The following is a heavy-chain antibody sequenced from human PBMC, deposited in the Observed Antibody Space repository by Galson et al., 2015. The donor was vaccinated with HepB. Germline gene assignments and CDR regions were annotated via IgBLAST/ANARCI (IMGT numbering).Heavy chain of an antibody. Sequence: SLRLSCAASGFTFSSYAMSWVRQAPGKGLEWVSAISGSGSGTYYADSVKGRSTISRDNSKNTPYLQMNSLRAEDTAVYYCAKDLSYPTYSHPFFEYWGQGTLVTVSS. V-gene: IGHV3-23*01. CDR3: AKDLSYPTYSHPFFEY. J-gene: IGHJ4*02. D-gene: IGHD1-26*01. CDR2: ISGSGSGT. CDR1: GFTFSSYA.